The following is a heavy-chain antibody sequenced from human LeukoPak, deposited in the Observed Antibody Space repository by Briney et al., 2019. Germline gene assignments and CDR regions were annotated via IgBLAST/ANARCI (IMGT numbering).Heavy chain of an antibody. Sequence: SETLSLTCAVYGGSFSGFHWTWIRQPPGKGLEWIGEINHSGSTNYNPSLRSRVTISVDTSKNQFSLKLFSVTAADTAVYYCARGRDDYNFAYWGQGTLVTVCS. D-gene: IGHD5-24*01. V-gene: IGHV4-34*01. J-gene: IGHJ4*02. CDR3: ARGRDDYNFAY. CDR1: GGSFSGFH. CDR2: INHSGST.